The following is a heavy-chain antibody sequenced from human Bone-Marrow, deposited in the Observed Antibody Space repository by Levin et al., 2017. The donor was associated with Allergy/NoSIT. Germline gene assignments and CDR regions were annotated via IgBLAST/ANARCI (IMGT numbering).Heavy chain of an antibody. V-gene: IGHV3-23*01. CDR2: ISGSGGKT. CDR3: AQDWAEGGYYGSGNYDYYYYYVDV. Sequence: GESLKISCAVSGFTFSSYAMSWVRQAPGKGLEWVSAISGSGGKTYYADSVKGRFTISRDNSKNTLYLQMNSLRAEDTAVFYCAQDWAEGGYYGSGNYDYYYYYVDVWGKGTTVTVSS. D-gene: IGHD3-10*01. J-gene: IGHJ6*03. CDR1: GFTFSSYA.